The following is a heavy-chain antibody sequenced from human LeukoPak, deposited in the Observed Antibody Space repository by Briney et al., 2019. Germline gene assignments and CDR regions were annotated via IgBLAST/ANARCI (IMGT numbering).Heavy chain of an antibody. J-gene: IGHJ4*02. V-gene: IGHV3-66*01. CDR1: GFTVSSNY. CDR2: IYSGGST. D-gene: IGHD4-17*01. CDR3: ARVDYGDYGFDY. Sequence: PGVSLRLSCAASGFTVSSNYMSWVRQAPGKGLEWVSVIYSGGSTYYADAVKGRFIISRDNSKNTLYLQMNSLRAEDTAVYYCARVDYGDYGFDYWGQGTLVTVSS.